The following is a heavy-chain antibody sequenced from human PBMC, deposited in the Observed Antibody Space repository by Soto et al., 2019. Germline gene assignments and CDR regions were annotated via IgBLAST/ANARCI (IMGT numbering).Heavy chain of an antibody. CDR2: VYYSGST. D-gene: IGHD6-13*01. Sequence: SETLSLTCTVSGGSVATSDYSWGWIRQPPGKGLEWIGSVYYSGSTHYNPSLESRVTLSVDTSKNQFSLKLNSVTAADTAVYYCARQWGNWYWAFNVWGQGTMVTVSS. CDR3: ARQWGNWYWAFNV. J-gene: IGHJ3*01. CDR1: GGSVATSDYS. V-gene: IGHV4-39*01.